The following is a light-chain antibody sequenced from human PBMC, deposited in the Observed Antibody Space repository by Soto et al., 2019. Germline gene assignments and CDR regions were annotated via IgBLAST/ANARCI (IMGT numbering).Light chain of an antibody. Sequence: EIVLTQSPVTLSLSPGERDTLSCRASQRITANFLAWFQQNPGLAPRLLISGASTRASGVPDRFSGGGSGTDFVLTISRLGPEDFAVYFFQQYGRSPFTFGQGTKLHIK. V-gene: IGKV3-20*01. CDR1: QRITANF. CDR3: QQYGRSPFT. CDR2: GAS. J-gene: IGKJ2*01.